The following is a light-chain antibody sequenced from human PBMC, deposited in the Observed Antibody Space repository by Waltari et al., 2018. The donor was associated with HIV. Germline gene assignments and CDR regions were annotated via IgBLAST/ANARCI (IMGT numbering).Light chain of an antibody. CDR2: DVN. CDR1: PSDVGFYDY. V-gene: IGLV2-11*01. CDR3: CAYAAGHVSYV. J-gene: IGLJ1*01. Sequence: QSALTQPPSVSGSPGQSVSISCSGTPSDVGFYDYVSWYQQYPGNAPKLIIFDVNQRPSGVPERFSGSKSGNTASLTSSGLQTEDEADYFCCAYAAGHVSYVFGNGTAVAVL.